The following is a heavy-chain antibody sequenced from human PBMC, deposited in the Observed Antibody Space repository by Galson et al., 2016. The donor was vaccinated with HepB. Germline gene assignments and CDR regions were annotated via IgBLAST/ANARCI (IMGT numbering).Heavy chain of an antibody. V-gene: IGHV3-23*01. CDR1: GFIFSTYA. J-gene: IGHJ6*02. D-gene: IGHD2-21*02. Sequence: SLRLSCAGSGFIFSTYAMSWVRQAPGKGLEWVSGIRGSGGGIDYADSVKGRFTISRDNSKNTLFLQMNSLRAEDMAVYYCAKSLLGVTLVSYYYGMDVWGQGTTVTVSS. CDR3: AKSLLGVTLVSYYYGMDV. CDR2: IRGSGGGI.